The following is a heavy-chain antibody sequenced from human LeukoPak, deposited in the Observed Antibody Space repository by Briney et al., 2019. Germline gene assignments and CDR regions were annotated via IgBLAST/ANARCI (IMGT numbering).Heavy chain of an antibody. Sequence: PGGSLRLSCAASGFTFSSNWMHWVRQAPGKGLVWVSRINEDGSTTNYADSVKGRSTIFRDNAKNTLYLQLSSLRAEDTAVFYCVRAVAGKGCIDYWGQGTLVTVSS. CDR3: VRAVAGKGCIDY. CDR1: GFTFSSNW. D-gene: IGHD6-19*01. CDR2: INEDGSTT. J-gene: IGHJ4*02. V-gene: IGHV3-74*01.